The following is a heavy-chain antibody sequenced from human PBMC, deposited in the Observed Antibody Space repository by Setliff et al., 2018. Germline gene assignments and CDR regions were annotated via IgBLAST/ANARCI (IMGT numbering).Heavy chain of an antibody. Sequence: GGSLRLSCAASGFTFSTYWMSWVRQAPGKGLEWVANIKQDGSNKYYADSVKGRFTISRDNSKNTLYLQMNSLRAEDTAVYYCARDRVANPSSWPYYFGYWGQGTLVTVSS. D-gene: IGHD6-13*01. J-gene: IGHJ4*02. CDR1: GFTFSTYW. CDR3: ARDRVANPSSWPYYFGY. V-gene: IGHV3-7*01. CDR2: IKQDGSNK.